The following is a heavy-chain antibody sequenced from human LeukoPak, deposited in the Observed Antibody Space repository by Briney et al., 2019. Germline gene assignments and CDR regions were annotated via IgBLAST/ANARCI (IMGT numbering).Heavy chain of an antibody. Sequence: SETLSLTCAVYGGSFSGYYWSWIRQPPGKGLEWIGEINHSGSTNYNPSLKSRVTISVDTSKNQFSLKLSSVTAADTAVYYCARVNYGDYPSHTLDYWGQGTLVTVSS. CDR1: GGSFSGYY. CDR3: ARVNYGDYPSHTLDY. D-gene: IGHD4-17*01. V-gene: IGHV4-34*01. J-gene: IGHJ4*02. CDR2: INHSGST.